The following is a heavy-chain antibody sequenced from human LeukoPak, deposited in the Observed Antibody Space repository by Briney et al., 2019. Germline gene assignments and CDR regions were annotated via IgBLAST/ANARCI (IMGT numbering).Heavy chain of an antibody. CDR2: IYHSGST. Sequence: SETLSLTCAVSGYSISSGYYWGWIRQPPGKGLEWIGSIYHSGSTYYNPSLKSRVTISVDTSKNQFSLKLSSVTAADTAVYYCARRITYGDYVEWFDPWGQGTLVTVSS. J-gene: IGHJ5*02. V-gene: IGHV4-38-2*01. D-gene: IGHD4-17*01. CDR1: GYSISSGYY. CDR3: ARRITYGDYVEWFDP.